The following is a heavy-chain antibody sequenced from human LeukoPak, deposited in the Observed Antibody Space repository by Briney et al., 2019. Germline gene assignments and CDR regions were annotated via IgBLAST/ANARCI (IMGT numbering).Heavy chain of an antibody. CDR3: ARGGWYYDC. CDR1: GGSISSYY. J-gene: IGHJ4*02. CDR2: IYYSGST. D-gene: IGHD6-19*01. Sequence: KPSETLSLTCTVSGGSISSYYWSWIRQPPGRGLEWIGYIYYSGSTKYNPSLKSRVTISVDTSKNQFSLKLSSVTAADTAVYYCARGGWYYDCWGQGTLVTVSS. V-gene: IGHV4-59*01.